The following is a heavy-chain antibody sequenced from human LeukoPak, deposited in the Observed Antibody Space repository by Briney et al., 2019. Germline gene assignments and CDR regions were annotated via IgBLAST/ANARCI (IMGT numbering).Heavy chain of an antibody. D-gene: IGHD3-10*01. CDR2: IESKTDGGTT. Sequence: GGSLRLSCAASGFTFSSYEMNWVRQIPGKGLEWVGRIESKTDGGTTDYAAPVKGRFTISRDDSTNTLYLQMNSLKSEDTAVYYCTTYGSGRKFDYWGQGILVTVSS. V-gene: IGHV3-15*04. CDR3: TTYGSGRKFDY. J-gene: IGHJ4*02. CDR1: GFTFSSYE.